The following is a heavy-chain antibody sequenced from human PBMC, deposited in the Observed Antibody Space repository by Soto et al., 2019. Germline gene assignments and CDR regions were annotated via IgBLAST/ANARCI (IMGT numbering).Heavy chain of an antibody. J-gene: IGHJ6*02. Sequence: SETLSLTCAVYGGSFSGYYWSWIRQPPGKGLEWIGEINHSGSTNYNPSLKSRVTISVDTSKNQFSLKLSSVTAADTAVYYCASLQAVDTLFQWGPYYYYYGMDVWGQGTTVTVS. CDR3: ASLQAVDTLFQWGPYYYYYGMDV. CDR1: GGSFSGYY. CDR2: INHSGST. V-gene: IGHV4-34*01. D-gene: IGHD5-18*01.